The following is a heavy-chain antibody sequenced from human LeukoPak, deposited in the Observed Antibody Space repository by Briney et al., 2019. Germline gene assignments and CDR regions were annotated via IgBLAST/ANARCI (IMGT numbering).Heavy chain of an antibody. Sequence: GGSLRLSCAASGFTFSSYAMSWVRQAPGKGLEWVSAISGSGGSTYYADSVKGRFTISRDNSKNTLYLQMNSLRAEDTAVYYRAKDAYNVLLWFGESAYFDYWGQGTLVTVSS. CDR2: ISGSGGST. J-gene: IGHJ4*02. D-gene: IGHD3-10*01. CDR3: AKDAYNVLLWFGESAYFDY. CDR1: GFTFSSYA. V-gene: IGHV3-23*01.